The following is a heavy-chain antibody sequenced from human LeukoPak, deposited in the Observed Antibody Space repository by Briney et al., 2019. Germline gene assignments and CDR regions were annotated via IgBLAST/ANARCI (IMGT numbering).Heavy chain of an antibody. J-gene: IGHJ4*02. CDR3: ARPSSGWLAIFY. CDR2: ISYDGSNK. V-gene: IGHV3-30-3*01. Sequence: GGSLRLSCAASGFTFSSYAMHWVRQALGKGLEWVAVISYDGSNKYYADSVKGRFTISRDNSKNTLYLQMNSLRAEDTAVYYCARPSSGWLAIFYWGQGTLVTVSS. D-gene: IGHD6-19*01. CDR1: GFTFSSYA.